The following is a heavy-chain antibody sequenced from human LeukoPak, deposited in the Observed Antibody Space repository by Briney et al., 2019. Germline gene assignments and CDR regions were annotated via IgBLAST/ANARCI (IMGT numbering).Heavy chain of an antibody. V-gene: IGHV1-69*13. D-gene: IGHD5-12*01. CDR1: GGTFSSYA. CDR2: IIPIFGTA. Sequence: SVKVSCKVSGGTFSSYAISWVRQAPGQGLEWMGGIIPIFGTANYAQKFQGRVTITADESTSTAYMELSSLRSEDTAVYYCARGGGYDYYYYYMDVWGKGTTVTVSS. J-gene: IGHJ6*03. CDR3: ARGGGYDYYYYYMDV.